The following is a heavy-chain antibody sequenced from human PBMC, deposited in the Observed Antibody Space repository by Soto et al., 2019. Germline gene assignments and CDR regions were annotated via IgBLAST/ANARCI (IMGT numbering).Heavy chain of an antibody. CDR1: GFTFSVYA. J-gene: IGHJ6*03. V-gene: IGHV3-23*01. D-gene: IGHD2-15*01. Sequence: RGSLRLSCAASGFTFSVYAMSWVRQAPEKGLEWVSTITAGGDDTYHADSVKGRFTISRDNSKNTLYLQMTTLAVEDTAVYYCAKGGGSRDYNYMDVWGKGTTVTVSS. CDR3: AKGGGSRDYNYMDV. CDR2: ITAGGDDT.